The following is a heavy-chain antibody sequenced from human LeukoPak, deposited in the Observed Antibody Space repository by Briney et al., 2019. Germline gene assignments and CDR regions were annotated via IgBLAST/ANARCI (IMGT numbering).Heavy chain of an antibody. CDR3: ARSLFRFLEWSYRSYYYYYMDV. CDR2: IIPIFGTV. V-gene: IGHV1-69*06. J-gene: IGHJ6*03. Sequence: SVKVSCKASGGTFSSYAISWVRQAPGQGLEWMGGIIPIFGTVNYAQKFQGRVTITADKSTSTAYMELSSLRSEDTAVYYCARSLFRFLEWSYRSYYYYYMDVWGKGTTVTISS. D-gene: IGHD3-3*01. CDR1: GGTFSSYA.